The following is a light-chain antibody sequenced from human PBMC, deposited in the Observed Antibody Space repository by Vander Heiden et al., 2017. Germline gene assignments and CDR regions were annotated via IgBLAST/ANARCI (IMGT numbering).Light chain of an antibody. CDR1: QSVSSY. J-gene: IGKJ2*01. V-gene: IGKV3-11*01. CDR3: QQHSNWPPYT. Sequence: DNVLTHSPATLSLSPGESATLTCRASQSVSSYLAWYQQKPGQAPRLLIYDASNRATGIPARFSGSGSGTDFTLTISSLGPEDFAVYYCQQHSNWPPYTFGQGTKLEIK. CDR2: DAS.